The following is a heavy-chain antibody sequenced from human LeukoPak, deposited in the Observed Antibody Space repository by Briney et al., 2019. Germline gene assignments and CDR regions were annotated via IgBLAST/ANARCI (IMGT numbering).Heavy chain of an antibody. CDR2: ISSNGGST. Sequence: PGGSLRLSCAASGFTFSSYAMYWVRQTPGKGLEYVSSISSNGGSTYYANSVKGRFTISRDNSKNTLSLQMGSLRPADMAVYYCARFRGSYFFDFWGQGTLVTASS. CDR1: GFTFSSYA. D-gene: IGHD1-26*01. V-gene: IGHV3-64*01. CDR3: ARFRGSYFFDF. J-gene: IGHJ4*02.